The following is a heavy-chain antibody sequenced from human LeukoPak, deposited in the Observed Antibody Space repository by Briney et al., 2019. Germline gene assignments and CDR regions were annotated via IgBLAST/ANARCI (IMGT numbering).Heavy chain of an antibody. CDR3: ARAAPGIAAASDAFDI. Sequence: ASVKVSCKASGYTFTGYYMHWVRQAPGQGLEWMGWINPNSGGTNYAQKFQGRVTMTRDTSISTAYMELSRLRSDDTAVYYCARAAPGIAAASDAFDIWGQGTMVTVSS. CDR1: GYTFTGYY. CDR2: INPNSGGT. V-gene: IGHV1-2*02. J-gene: IGHJ3*02. D-gene: IGHD6-13*01.